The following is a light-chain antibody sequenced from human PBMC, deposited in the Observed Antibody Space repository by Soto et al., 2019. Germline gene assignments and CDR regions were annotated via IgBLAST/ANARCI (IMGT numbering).Light chain of an antibody. V-gene: IGLV2-8*01. CDR2: EVS. CDR1: SSDIGGYNY. Sequence: QSALTQPPSASGSPGQSVTISCTGTSSDIGGYNYVSWYQQHPGKDPKLIIYEVSKRPSGVTDRFSGSKSGNTASLTVSGLQAEDEGDYYCTSYAGSNNLVFAGGTKLTVL. CDR3: TSYAGSNNLV. J-gene: IGLJ3*02.